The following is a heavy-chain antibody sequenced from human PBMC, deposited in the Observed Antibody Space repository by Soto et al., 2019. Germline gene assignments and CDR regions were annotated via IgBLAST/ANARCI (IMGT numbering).Heavy chain of an antibody. CDR3: TRGPRSTSTGPGAF. D-gene: IGHD3-10*01. CDR1: WVPFGMYC. CDR2: INDDGIST. V-gene: IGHV3-74*01. J-gene: IGHJ4*02. Sequence: GSLRFSCSASWVPFGMYCMHWIRQVPGKGPEWVSRINDDGISTNYADSVKGRFTISRDNAKNTLYLQMNALRVEDTAVYYCTRGPRSTSTGPGAFWGQGTLVTVSS.